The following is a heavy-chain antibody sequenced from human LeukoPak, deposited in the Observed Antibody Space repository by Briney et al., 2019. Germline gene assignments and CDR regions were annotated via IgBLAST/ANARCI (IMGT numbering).Heavy chain of an antibody. CDR3: AKLYVVC. CDR1: GFTFNNYA. J-gene: IGHJ4*02. Sequence: GWSLRLSCAASGFTFNNYAMNWVRQTLGQGLEWVSAISENGANPHYAHSFKGRFTIFRDDSHNTLYLQMNSLKAEDTAVYVWAKLYVVCWGQGTLVTVSA. CDR2: ISENGANP. V-gene: IGHV3-23*01.